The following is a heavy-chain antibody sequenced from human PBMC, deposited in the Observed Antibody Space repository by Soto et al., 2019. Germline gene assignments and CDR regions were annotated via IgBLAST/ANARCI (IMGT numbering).Heavy chain of an antibody. Sequence: EVQLLESGGGLVQPGGSPRLSCAASGFTFSNYAMSWVRQTPGKGLEWVSTISGGGGNTYYPDSVKGRFTISRDNSKDTEDLQMNNRRAEDTAIYYCAKERLGRGADYWGQGALVTVTS. CDR1: GFTFSNYA. J-gene: IGHJ4*02. CDR3: AKERLGRGADY. CDR2: ISGGGGNT. V-gene: IGHV3-23*01.